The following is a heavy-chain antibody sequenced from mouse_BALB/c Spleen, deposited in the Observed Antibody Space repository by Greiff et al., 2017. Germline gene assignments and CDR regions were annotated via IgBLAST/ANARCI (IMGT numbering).Heavy chain of an antibody. J-gene: IGHJ4*01. CDR1: GFTFSNYW. Sequence: EVKLMESGGGLVQPGGSMKLSCVASGFTFSNYWMNWVRQSPEKGLEWVAEIRLKSNNYATHYAESVKGRFTISRDDSKSSVYLQMNNLRAEDTGIYYCTRRWLLAMDYWGQGTSVTVSS. CDR3: TRRWLLAMDY. CDR2: IRLKSNNYAT. V-gene: IGHV6-6*02. D-gene: IGHD2-3*01.